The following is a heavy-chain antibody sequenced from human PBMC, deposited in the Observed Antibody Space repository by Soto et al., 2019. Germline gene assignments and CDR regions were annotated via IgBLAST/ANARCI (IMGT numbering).Heavy chain of an antibody. Sequence: EVQLVESGGGLVQPGGSLKLSCAASGFTFSGSAMHWVRQASGKGLEWVGRIRSKANSYATAYAASVKGRFTISRDDSKNTAYLQMNSLRAEDTAVYYCAKTKRWTYFDYWGQGTLVTVSS. J-gene: IGHJ4*02. CDR1: GFTFSGSA. CDR2: IRSKANSYAT. V-gene: IGHV3-73*02. CDR3: AKTKRWTYFDY.